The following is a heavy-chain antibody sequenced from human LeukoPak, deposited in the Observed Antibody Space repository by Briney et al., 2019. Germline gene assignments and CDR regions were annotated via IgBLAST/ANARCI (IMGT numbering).Heavy chain of an antibody. CDR2: ISYDGSNK. D-gene: IGHD3-3*01. CDR1: GFTFSSYA. Sequence: GGSLRLSCAASGFTFSSYAMHWVRQAPGKGLEWVAVISYDGSNKYYADSVKGRFTMSRDNSKNTLYLQMNSLRAEDTAVYYCARDRKGGFLEWLFHYWGKGTLVTVSS. V-gene: IGHV3-30*04. CDR3: ARDRKGGFLEWLFHY. J-gene: IGHJ4*02.